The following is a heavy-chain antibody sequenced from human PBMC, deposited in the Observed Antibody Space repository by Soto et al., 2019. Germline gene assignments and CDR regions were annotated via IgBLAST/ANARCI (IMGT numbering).Heavy chain of an antibody. V-gene: IGHV4-31*03. D-gene: IGHD6-13*01. CDR3: ARGYRQSGYSSSWVFDY. J-gene: IGHJ4*02. CDR1: GGSINSGGYY. CDR2: MYYSGST. Sequence: QVQLRESGPGLVKPSQTLSLTCTVSGGSINSGGYYWNWIRQHPGKGLEWIGYMYYSGSTYYNPFLRRRVIRSAETSESHFSLKLSSVTAADTAVYCCARGYRQSGYSSSWVFDYLVQGTLVNVCS.